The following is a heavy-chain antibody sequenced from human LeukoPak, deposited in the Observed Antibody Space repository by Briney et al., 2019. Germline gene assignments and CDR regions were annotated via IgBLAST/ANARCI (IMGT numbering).Heavy chain of an antibody. V-gene: IGHV1-2*02. Sequence: ASVKVSCKASGYTFAGYYMHWVRQAPGQGLEWMGWINPNSGGTNYAQKFQGRVTMTRDTSISTAYMELSRLRSEDTAVYYCARGLWGDFWGGDYYYYYMDVWGKGTTVTVSS. CDR2: INPNSGGT. J-gene: IGHJ6*03. D-gene: IGHD3-3*01. CDR3: ARGLWGDFWGGDYYYYYMDV. CDR1: GYTFAGYY.